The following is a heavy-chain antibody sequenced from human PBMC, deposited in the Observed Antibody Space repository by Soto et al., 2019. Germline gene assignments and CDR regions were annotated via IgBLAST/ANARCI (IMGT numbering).Heavy chain of an antibody. V-gene: IGHV3-30-3*02. Sequence: PLRLSCGASGLTICSYSLHWFHQAPGKGLEWVAVISYDGSNKYYADSVKGRFTISRDNSKNTLYLQMSSLRAEDTAVYYCVKDRYSGYDDAFDIWGQGTMVTVSS. CDR2: ISYDGSNK. CDR1: GLTICSYS. J-gene: IGHJ3*02. D-gene: IGHD5-12*01. CDR3: VKDRYSGYDDAFDI.